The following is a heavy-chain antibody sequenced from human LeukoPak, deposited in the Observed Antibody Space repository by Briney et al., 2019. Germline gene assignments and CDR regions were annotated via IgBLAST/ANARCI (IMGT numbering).Heavy chain of an antibody. CDR1: GFTFSDYY. D-gene: IGHD2-21*01. V-gene: IGHV3-11*06. Sequence: GGSLRLSCAASGFTFSDYYMSWIRQAPGKGLEWVSYISSSSSYTNYADSVKGRFTISRDNAKNSLYLQMNSLSAEDTAVYYCARVHIVVVPDAFDIWGQGTMVTVSS. CDR2: ISSSSSYT. CDR3: ARVHIVVVPDAFDI. J-gene: IGHJ3*02.